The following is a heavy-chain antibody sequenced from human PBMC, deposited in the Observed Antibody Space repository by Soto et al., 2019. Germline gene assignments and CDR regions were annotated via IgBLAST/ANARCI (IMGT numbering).Heavy chain of an antibody. CDR1: GFTVSGNY. D-gene: IGHD3-3*01. V-gene: IGHV3-53*01. Sequence: PGGSLRLSCAASGFTVSGNYMSWVRQAPGKGLEWVSVIYSGGSTYYADSVKGRFTISRDNSKNTLYLQMNSLRAEDTAVYYCARDSNIDFWSGYTLYYGMDVWGQGTTVTVSS. J-gene: IGHJ6*02. CDR3: ARDSNIDFWSGYTLYYGMDV. CDR2: IYSGGST.